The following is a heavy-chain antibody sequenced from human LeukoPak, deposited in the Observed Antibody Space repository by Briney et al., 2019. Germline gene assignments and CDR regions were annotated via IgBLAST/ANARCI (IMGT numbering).Heavy chain of an antibody. V-gene: IGHV4-4*02. J-gene: IGHJ6*02. CDR1: GFTFSTYSM. CDR2: IYHSGST. Sequence: PGGSLRLSCAASGFTFSTYSMNWVRQAPGKGLEWIGEIYHSGSTHYNPSLKSRVTISVDKSKNQFSLKLSSVTAADTAVYYCARESYAMDVWGQGTTVTVSS. CDR3: ARESYAMDV.